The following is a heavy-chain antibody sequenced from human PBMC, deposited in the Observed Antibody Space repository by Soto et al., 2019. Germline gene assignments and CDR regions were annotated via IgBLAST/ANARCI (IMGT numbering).Heavy chain of an antibody. J-gene: IGHJ5*02. CDR2: IKPISDTT. CDR1: GDTFGRFT. CDR3: ARDPSTVNKLIGVWFDP. D-gene: IGHD4-4*01. Sequence: SVKVSCKASGDTFGRFTINWGRQAPGQGLEWMGGIKPISDTTTYAQRFQGRVTFTADASTSTVYMELSSLRSEDTAMYYCARDPSTVNKLIGVWFDPWGQGTLVTVSS. V-gene: IGHV1-69*13.